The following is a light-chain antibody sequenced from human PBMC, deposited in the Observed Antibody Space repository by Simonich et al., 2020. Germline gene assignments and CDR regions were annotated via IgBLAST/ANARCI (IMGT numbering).Light chain of an antibody. CDR2: SNN. CDR1: SSNIGSNT. V-gene: IGLV1-44*01. J-gene: IGLJ3*02. CDR3: AAWDDSLNGWV. Sequence: QSVLTQPPSASGTPGQRVTISCSGSSSNIGSNTVNWYQQLPGTAPKLLISSNNQRPSGFPDRFSGSQSGTSASLAISGLQSEDEADYYCAAWDDSLNGWVFGGGTKLTVL.